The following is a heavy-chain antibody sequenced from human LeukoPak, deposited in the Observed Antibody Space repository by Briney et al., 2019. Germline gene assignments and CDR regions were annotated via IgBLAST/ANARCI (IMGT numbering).Heavy chain of an antibody. D-gene: IGHD3-10*01. CDR1: GFTFSSYE. CDR3: ARDPIQGSGSPVFDS. Sequence: GGSLRLSCATSGFTFSSYEMNWVRQARGKGLGWVTYISSSRSTIYYADSVQGRFTISRDNANNSLYLQINSLRAEDTAVCYSARDPIQGSGSPVFDSWGQGTLVTVSS. CDR2: ISSSRSTI. J-gene: IGHJ4*02. V-gene: IGHV3-48*03.